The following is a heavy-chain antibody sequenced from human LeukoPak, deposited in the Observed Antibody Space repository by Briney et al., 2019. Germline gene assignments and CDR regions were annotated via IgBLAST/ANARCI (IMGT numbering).Heavy chain of an antibody. Sequence: SETLSLTCAVSGDSISSGNWWSWVRQPPGKGLEWIGEIYHSGSANYSPSLKSRVTISVDKSKNQFSLKVSSVTAADTAVYYCAGEQYRSGLRYWGQGTLVTVSS. CDR2: IYHSGSA. V-gene: IGHV4-4*02. J-gene: IGHJ4*02. CDR1: GDSISSGNW. CDR3: AGEQYRSGLRY. D-gene: IGHD6-19*01.